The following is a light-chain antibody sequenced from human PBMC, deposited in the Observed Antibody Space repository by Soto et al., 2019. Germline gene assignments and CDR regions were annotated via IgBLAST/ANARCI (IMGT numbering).Light chain of an antibody. CDR3: SSYVGSNNLI. Sequence: QSALTQPPSASGSPGQSVTISCTGTSSDLGGYNYVSWYQQHPGKAPKLMIYEVSLRPSGVPDRFSGSKSGNTASLTVSGLQAEDEADYYCSSYVGSNNLIFGGGTKLTVL. CDR2: EVS. V-gene: IGLV2-8*01. J-gene: IGLJ2*01. CDR1: SSDLGGYNY.